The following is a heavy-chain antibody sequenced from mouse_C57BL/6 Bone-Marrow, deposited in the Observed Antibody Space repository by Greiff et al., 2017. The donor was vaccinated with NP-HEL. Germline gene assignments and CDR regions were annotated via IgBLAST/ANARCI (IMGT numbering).Heavy chain of an antibody. CDR3: VRQGITTNRDAMDY. D-gene: IGHD1-1*01. Sequence: EVKVEESGGGLVQPKGSLKLSCAASGFSFNTYAMNWVRQAPGKGLEWVARIRSKSNNYATYYADSVKDRFTISRDDSESMLYLQMNNLKTEDTAMYYCVRQGITTNRDAMDYWGQGTSVTVSS. CDR1: GFSFNTYA. J-gene: IGHJ4*01. V-gene: IGHV10-1*01. CDR2: IRSKSNNYAT.